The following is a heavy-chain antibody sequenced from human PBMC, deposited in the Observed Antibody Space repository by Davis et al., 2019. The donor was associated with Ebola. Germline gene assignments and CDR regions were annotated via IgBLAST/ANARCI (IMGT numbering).Heavy chain of an antibody. J-gene: IGHJ3*02. CDR1: GGSITTYF. V-gene: IGHV4-59*12. CDR2: IHHIGSA. CDR3: ARDTRPCGGDCYDDTFDM. Sequence: PSETLSLTCTVSGGSITTYFWSWIRQPPGKGLEWVGYIHHIGSANSNPSLKSRVTFPMDTSKSQVSLKLTSVTAADTAVYYCARDTRPCGGDCYDDTFDMWGQGTMVIVSS. D-gene: IGHD2-21*01.